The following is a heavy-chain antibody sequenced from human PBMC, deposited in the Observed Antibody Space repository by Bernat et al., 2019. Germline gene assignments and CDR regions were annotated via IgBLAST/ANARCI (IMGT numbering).Heavy chain of an antibody. J-gene: IGHJ6*03. CDR2: IWYDGSNK. V-gene: IGHV3-33*01. Sequence: QVQLVESGGGVVQPGRSLRLSCAASGFTFNSYGMHWVRQAPGKGLEWVAVIWYDGSNKHYADSVKDRFTISRDNSKNTLYLQMNSLRADDTAVYYCARVGHSSYYYYMDVWGKGTTVTVSS. D-gene: IGHD6-13*01. CDR1: GFTFNSYG. CDR3: ARVGHSSYYYYMDV.